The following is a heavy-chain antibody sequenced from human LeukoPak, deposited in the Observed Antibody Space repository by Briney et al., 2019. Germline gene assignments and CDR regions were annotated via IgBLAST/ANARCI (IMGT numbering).Heavy chain of an antibody. CDR3: ARDRLTTVTTPYIYYGMDV. CDR1: GYTFTGYY. V-gene: IGHV1-2*04. J-gene: IGHJ6*02. Sequence: GASVKVSCNASGYTFTGYYMHWVRQAPGQGLEWMGWINPNSGGTNYAQKFQGWVTMTRDTSISTAYMELSRLRSDDTAVYYCARDRLTTVTTPYIYYGMDVWGQGTTVTVSS. CDR2: INPNSGGT. D-gene: IGHD4-17*01.